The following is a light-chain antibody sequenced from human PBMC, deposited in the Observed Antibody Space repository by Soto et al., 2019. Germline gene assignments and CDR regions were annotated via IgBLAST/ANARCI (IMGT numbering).Light chain of an antibody. CDR1: SSNIGNNY. Sequence: QSVLTQPPSVSAAPGQKVNISCSGSSSNIGNNYVSWYQQLPGTAPKLLIYENNRRPSGIPDRFSGSKSGTSATLGITGLQTGDEADYYCGAWDSSGGWVFGGGTKVTVL. CDR3: GAWDSSGGWV. V-gene: IGLV1-51*02. J-gene: IGLJ3*02. CDR2: ENN.